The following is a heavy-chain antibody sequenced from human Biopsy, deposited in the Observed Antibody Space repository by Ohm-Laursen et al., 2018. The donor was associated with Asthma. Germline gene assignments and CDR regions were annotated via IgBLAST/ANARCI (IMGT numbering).Heavy chain of an antibody. CDR3: ASDFPKDYVRYNFQF. CDR1: GYSLTDLS. CDR2: HDHEEGGT. D-gene: IGHD4-17*01. J-gene: IGHJ4*02. Sequence: VASVKVSCKISGYSLTDLSMHWVRQAPGQGLEWMGGHDHEEGGTVNARRFQGRVTMTEDTSTDTAYMELGSLSSDDTAVYYCASDFPKDYVRYNFQFWGQGTLVTVSS. V-gene: IGHV1-24*01.